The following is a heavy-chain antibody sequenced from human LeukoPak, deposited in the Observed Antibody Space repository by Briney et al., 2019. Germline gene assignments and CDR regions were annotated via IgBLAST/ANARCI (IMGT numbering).Heavy chain of an antibody. Sequence: SETLSLTCTVSGGSISSYYWSWIRQPPGKGLEWIGYIYYSGSTNYSPSLKSRVTISVDTSKNQFSLKLSSVTAADTAVYYCARDRPPGPRDILTGYTPPSYFDYWGQGTLVTVSS. CDR2: IYYSGST. CDR3: ARDRPPGPRDILTGYTPPSYFDY. D-gene: IGHD3-9*01. V-gene: IGHV4-59*01. CDR1: GGSISSYY. J-gene: IGHJ4*02.